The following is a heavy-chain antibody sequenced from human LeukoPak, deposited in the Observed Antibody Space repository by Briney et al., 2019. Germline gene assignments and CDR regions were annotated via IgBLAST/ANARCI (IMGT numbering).Heavy chain of an antibody. CDR3: ARDFRYGSGSLPGY. CDR2: INHSGST. CDR1: GGSFSGYY. V-gene: IGHV4-34*01. D-gene: IGHD3-10*01. Sequence: SETLSLTCAVYGGSFSGYYWSWIRQPPGKGLEWIGEINHSGSTSYNPSLKSRVTISVDTSKNQFSLKLSSVTAADTAVYYCARDFRYGSGSLPGYWGQGTLVTVSS. J-gene: IGHJ4*02.